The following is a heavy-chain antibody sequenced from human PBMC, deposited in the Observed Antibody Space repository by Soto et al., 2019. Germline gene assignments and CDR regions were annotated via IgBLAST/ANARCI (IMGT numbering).Heavy chain of an antibody. V-gene: IGHV1-46*01. CDR1: GYTFTSYY. Sequence: ASVKVSCKASGYTFTSYYMHWVRQAPGQGLEWMGIINPSGGSTSYAQKFQGRVTMTRDTSTSTVYMELSSLRSEDTAVYYCARDKCSGGSCHNWFDPWGQGTLVTVSS. CDR2: INPSGGST. J-gene: IGHJ5*02. CDR3: ARDKCSGGSCHNWFDP. D-gene: IGHD2-15*01.